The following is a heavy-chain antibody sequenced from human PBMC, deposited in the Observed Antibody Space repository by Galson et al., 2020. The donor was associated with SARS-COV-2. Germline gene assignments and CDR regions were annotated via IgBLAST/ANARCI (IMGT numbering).Heavy chain of an antibody. D-gene: IGHD3-10*01. Sequence: ETLSLTCIVSGRSISDYYWSWIRQPPGKGLEWIGYIYNSEITHYNPSLKSRVTISADTSKNQFSLNLNSVTAADTAVYYCASATGITMVYFDYWGQGSLVTVSS. V-gene: IGHV4-59*01. CDR2: IYNSEIT. CDR1: GRSISDYY. CDR3: ASATGITMVYFDY. J-gene: IGHJ4*02.